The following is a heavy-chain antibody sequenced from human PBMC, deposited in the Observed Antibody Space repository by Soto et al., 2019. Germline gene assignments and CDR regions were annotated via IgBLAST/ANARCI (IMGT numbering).Heavy chain of an antibody. V-gene: IGHV1-69*12. CDR1: GGTFSSYA. Sequence: QVQLVQSGAEVKKPGSSVKVSCTASGGTFSSYAISWVRQAPGQGLEWMGGIIPIFGTANYAQKFQGRVTITADESTSTAYMELSSLRSEDTAVYYCAREAYCGGDCHGYFQHWGQGTLVTVSS. D-gene: IGHD2-21*02. CDR3: AREAYCGGDCHGYFQH. J-gene: IGHJ1*01. CDR2: IIPIFGTA.